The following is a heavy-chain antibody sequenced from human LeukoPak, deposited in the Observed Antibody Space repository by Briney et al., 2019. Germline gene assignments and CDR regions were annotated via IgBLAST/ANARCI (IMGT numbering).Heavy chain of an antibody. Sequence: ASVKVSCKASGYTFTGYYMHWVRQAPGQGLEWMGWTNPNSGGTNYAQKFQGRVTMTRDTSISTAYMELSRLRSDDTAVYYCARARRGYSYGLAWFDPWGQGTLVTVSS. V-gene: IGHV1-2*02. CDR1: GYTFTGYY. D-gene: IGHD5-18*01. J-gene: IGHJ5*02. CDR2: TNPNSGGT. CDR3: ARARRGYSYGLAWFDP.